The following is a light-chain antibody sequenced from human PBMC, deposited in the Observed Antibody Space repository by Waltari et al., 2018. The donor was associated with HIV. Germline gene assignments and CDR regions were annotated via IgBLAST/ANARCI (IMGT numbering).Light chain of an antibody. CDR3: QQYYSSPPT. CDR1: QSLGSN. J-gene: IGKJ1*01. CDR2: GAS. Sequence: EIMMTQSPATLSVSPGERATLSCRASQSLGSNLAWYQQKPGQAPRLLIYGASTRATGVPARFSGSGSGTQFSLTISSLQSEDFAIYYCQQYYSSPPTFGQGTKVEIK. V-gene: IGKV3-15*01.